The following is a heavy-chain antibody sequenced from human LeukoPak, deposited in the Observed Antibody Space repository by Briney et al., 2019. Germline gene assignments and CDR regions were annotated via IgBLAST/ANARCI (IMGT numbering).Heavy chain of an antibody. V-gene: IGHV1-18*01. J-gene: IGHJ4*02. CDR3: ARDPWEPGANFDY. Sequence: ASVKVSCKASGYTFTNYGISWVRQAPGQGLEWMGWISAYNGNTKYAQKFQGRVTMTTDTSTSTAYMELRSLRSDDTAVYYCARDPWEPGANFDYWGQRTLVTVSS. D-gene: IGHD1-26*01. CDR2: ISAYNGNT. CDR1: GYTFTNYG.